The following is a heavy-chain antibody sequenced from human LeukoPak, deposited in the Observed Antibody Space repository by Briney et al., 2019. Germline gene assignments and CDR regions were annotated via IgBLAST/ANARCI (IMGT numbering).Heavy chain of an antibody. CDR1: GFTFSNYA. CDR3: AKDLEKWLQSIDY. Sequence: GGSLRLSCAASGFTFSNYAMHWVRQAPGKGLEWVAVISYDGSNKYYADSVKGRFTISRDNSKNTLYLQINSLRPEDTAVYYCAKDLEKWLQSIDYWGQGTLVTVSS. V-gene: IGHV3-30*04. J-gene: IGHJ4*02. CDR2: ISYDGSNK. D-gene: IGHD5-24*01.